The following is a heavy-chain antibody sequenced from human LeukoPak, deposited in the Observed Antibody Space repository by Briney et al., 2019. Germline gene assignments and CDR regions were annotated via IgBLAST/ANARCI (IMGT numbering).Heavy chain of an antibody. CDR3: ARDVLGLLVGATMGIFDY. CDR1: GFGFSIYG. CDR2: ISGSGGNT. J-gene: IGHJ4*02. V-gene: IGHV3-23*01. Sequence: GGTLRLSCAASGFGFSIYGMSWVRQTPGKGLEWVSGISGSGGNTYYTDSVKGRFTISRDNTKNTLYLQMNSLRAEDTAVYYCARDVLGLLVGATMGIFDYWGQGTLVTVSS. D-gene: IGHD1-26*01.